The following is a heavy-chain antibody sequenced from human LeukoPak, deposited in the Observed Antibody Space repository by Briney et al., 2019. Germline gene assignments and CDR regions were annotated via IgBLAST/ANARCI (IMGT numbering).Heavy chain of an antibody. J-gene: IGHJ4*02. CDR3: ARAFGLTDY. D-gene: IGHD3/OR15-3a*01. Sequence: GGSLRLSCAASGFTFSSYGMHWVRQAPGKGLEWVAVISYDGSNKYYADSVKGRFTISRDNAKNSLCLQMNSLRDEDTAVYYCARAFGLTDYWGQGTLVTVSS. CDR1: GFTFSSYG. V-gene: IGHV3-30*03. CDR2: ISYDGSNK.